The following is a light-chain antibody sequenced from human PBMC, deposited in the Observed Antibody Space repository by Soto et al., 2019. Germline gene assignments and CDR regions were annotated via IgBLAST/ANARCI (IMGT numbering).Light chain of an antibody. CDR1: QDIRKY. CDR3: QHYDNLPPFT. J-gene: IGKJ3*01. CDR2: GAS. V-gene: IGKV1-33*01. Sequence: DIHMTQSPSSLSASVGDRVTITCQARQDIRKYLNWYQQKPGRAPRLLIYGASNLETGVPSRFSGSGYGTDFPFTISILQLEDIATYYCQHYDNLPPFTFGPGTKVAIK.